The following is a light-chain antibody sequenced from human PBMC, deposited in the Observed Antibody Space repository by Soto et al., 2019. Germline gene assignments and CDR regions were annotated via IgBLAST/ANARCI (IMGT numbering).Light chain of an antibody. CDR2: DAS. Sequence: IQMTQSPSTLSASVGDRVTITCRASQSVRSWLAWYQQKPGRAPKFLIYDASSLESGVPSRFSGSGSGTEFTLTISNLQPDDFATYYCQQYNSYSSITFGQGTRLEIK. CDR3: QQYNSYSSIT. V-gene: IGKV1-5*01. J-gene: IGKJ5*01. CDR1: QSVRSW.